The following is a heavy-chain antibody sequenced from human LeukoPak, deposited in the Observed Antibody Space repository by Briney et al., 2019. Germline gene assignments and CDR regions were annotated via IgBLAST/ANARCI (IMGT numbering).Heavy chain of an antibody. J-gene: IGHJ6*02. CDR2: IKQDGSEK. V-gene: IGHV3-7*01. CDR1: GFTVSSNY. D-gene: IGHD2/OR15-2a*01. Sequence: QPGGSLRLSCAASGFTVSSNYMSWVRQAPGKGLEWVANIKQDGSEKYYVDSVKGRFTISRDNAKNSVYLQMNSLRDEDTAVYYCTSLSNSYGMDVWGQGTTATVSS. CDR3: TSLSNSYGMDV.